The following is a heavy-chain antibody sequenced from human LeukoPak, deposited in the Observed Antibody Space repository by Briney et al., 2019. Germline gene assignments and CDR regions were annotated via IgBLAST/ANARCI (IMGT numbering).Heavy chain of an antibody. D-gene: IGHD3-22*01. V-gene: IGHV3-48*02. Sequence: GGSLRLSCTASGFIFSSYSMNWVRQAPGKGLEWLAYITGNSGTVYYAGSVKGRVTISRDNAKNSLYLQMNSLRDEDSAVYYCARDYGYYYDSSGRNGNYGTDVWGQGTTVTVSS. CDR2: ITGNSGTV. J-gene: IGHJ6*02. CDR1: GFIFSSYS. CDR3: ARDYGYYYDSSGRNGNYGTDV.